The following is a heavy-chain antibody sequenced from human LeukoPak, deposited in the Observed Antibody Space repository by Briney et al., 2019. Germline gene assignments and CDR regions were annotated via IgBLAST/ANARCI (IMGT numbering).Heavy chain of an antibody. Sequence: GGSLRLSCAASGFTFSSYAMSWVRQAPGKGLEWVSAISGSGGSTYYADSVKGRFTISRDNAKNSLYLQMNSLRAEGTAVYYCARAPIPYYSDYWGQGTLVTVSS. V-gene: IGHV3-23*01. J-gene: IGHJ4*02. CDR2: ISGSGGST. CDR1: GFTFSSYA. CDR3: ARAPIPYYSDY. D-gene: IGHD2-21*01.